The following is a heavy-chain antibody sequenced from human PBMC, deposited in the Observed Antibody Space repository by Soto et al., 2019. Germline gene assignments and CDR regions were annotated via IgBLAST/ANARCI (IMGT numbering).Heavy chain of an antibody. J-gene: IGHJ4*02. CDR2: IDSNGGYT. CDR3: GKRQRGDGFGVDF. Sequence: PVGSLRLSCVASGFTFTTFGMIWVRQAPGKGLEWVSGIDSNGGYTYYADSVKGRFTISRDNSQNTLYLQLNSLRVEDTALYFCGKRQRGDGFGVDFWGRGTLVTVSS. V-gene: IGHV3-23*05. CDR1: GFTFTTFG. D-gene: IGHD3-10*01.